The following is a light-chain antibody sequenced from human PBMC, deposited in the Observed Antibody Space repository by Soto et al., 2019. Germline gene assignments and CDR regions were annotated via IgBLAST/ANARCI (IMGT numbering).Light chain of an antibody. CDR1: QTISNH. J-gene: IGKJ1*01. CDR2: AAS. V-gene: IGKV1-39*01. CDR3: QQSHNTPWT. Sequence: DIQMTQSPSTLSASVGDRVTITFRASQTISNHLNWYQQRQGTAPKVLVYAASTLQSGVPSRFSGSGSGTDFTLTINSLQPDDFATYYCQQSHNTPWTFGQGTKVDIK.